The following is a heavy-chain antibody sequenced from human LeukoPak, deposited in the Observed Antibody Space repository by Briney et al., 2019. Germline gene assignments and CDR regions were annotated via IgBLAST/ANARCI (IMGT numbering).Heavy chain of an antibody. D-gene: IGHD2-2*01. J-gene: IGHJ4*02. Sequence: ASVKVSCKASGGTFSSYAINWVRQATGQGLEWMGWMNPNSGNTGYAQKFQGRVTMTRNTSISTAYMELSSLRSEDTAVYYCARGESPVVPAAIVDWGQGTLVTVSS. CDR2: MNPNSGNT. CDR1: GGTFSSYA. V-gene: IGHV1-8*02. CDR3: ARGESPVVPAAIVD.